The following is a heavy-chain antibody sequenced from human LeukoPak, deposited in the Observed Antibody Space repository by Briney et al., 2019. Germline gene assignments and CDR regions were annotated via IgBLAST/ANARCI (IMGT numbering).Heavy chain of an antibody. Sequence: PGGSLRLSCAASGFTFSSYAMSWVRQAPGKGLEWVSAISGSGDSTYYADSVKGRFTISRDNSKNTLYLQMNSLRAEDTAVYYCAKAGAVVVVAAKYFDYWGQGTLVTVSS. CDR3: AKAGAVVVVAAKYFDY. CDR2: ISGSGDST. J-gene: IGHJ4*02. CDR1: GFTFSSYA. D-gene: IGHD2-15*01. V-gene: IGHV3-23*01.